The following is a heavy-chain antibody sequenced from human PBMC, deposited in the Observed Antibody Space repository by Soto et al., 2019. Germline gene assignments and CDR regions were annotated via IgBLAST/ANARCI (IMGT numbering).Heavy chain of an antibody. CDR3: ARAYSAAFDI. Sequence: GGSLRLSCAASGFTFSDYYMTWIRQAPGKGLEWVSYISSSGSGIYYPDSVKGRFTISRDNAKKSLYLQMSSLRAEDTAVYYCARAYSAAFDIWGQGTMVTVSS. J-gene: IGHJ3*02. CDR1: GFTFSDYY. CDR2: ISSSGSGI. V-gene: IGHV3-11*01. D-gene: IGHD2-15*01.